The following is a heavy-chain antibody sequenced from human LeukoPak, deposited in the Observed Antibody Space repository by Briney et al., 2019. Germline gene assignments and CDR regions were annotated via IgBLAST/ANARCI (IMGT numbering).Heavy chain of an antibody. J-gene: IGHJ4*02. Sequence: GGSLRLSCAASGFAFTNYAMTWVRQAPGKGLEWVSSISGSDSKTYYADSVKGRFTISRDNAKNTVYLQMNSLRAEDTAIYYCAKDAANYPFFFDLWGQGTPVTVSS. V-gene: IGHV3-23*01. CDR3: AKDAANYPFFFDL. D-gene: IGHD4/OR15-4a*01. CDR1: GFAFTNYA. CDR2: ISGSDSKT.